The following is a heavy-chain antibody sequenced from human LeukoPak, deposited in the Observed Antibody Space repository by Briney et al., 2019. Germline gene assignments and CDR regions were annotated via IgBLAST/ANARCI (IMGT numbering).Heavy chain of an antibody. Sequence: PGGSLRLSYAASGFTFRTYSMSWVRQAPGKGLEWVSSFGSSTTNYVYYGDSVRGRFTISRDNAKNSLYLQMNSLRAEDTAVYYCARDWEPLDYWGQGTLVTVSS. D-gene: IGHD1-26*01. J-gene: IGHJ4*02. V-gene: IGHV3-21*01. CDR2: FGSSTTNYV. CDR3: ARDWEPLDY. CDR1: GFTFRTYS.